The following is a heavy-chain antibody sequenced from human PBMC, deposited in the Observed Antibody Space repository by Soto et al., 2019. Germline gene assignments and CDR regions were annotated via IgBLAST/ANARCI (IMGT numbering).Heavy chain of an antibody. D-gene: IGHD2-2*01. CDR3: ATRRGGYCSSTSCSRSPYYYMDV. Sequence: SETLSLTCAVYGGSFSGYYWSWIRQPPGKGLEWIGEINHSGSTNYNPSLKSRVTISVDTSKNQFSLKLSSVTAADTAVYYCATRRGGYCSSTSCSRSPYYYMDVWAKGTTVTVSS. CDR1: GGSFSGYY. CDR2: INHSGST. J-gene: IGHJ6*03. V-gene: IGHV4-34*01.